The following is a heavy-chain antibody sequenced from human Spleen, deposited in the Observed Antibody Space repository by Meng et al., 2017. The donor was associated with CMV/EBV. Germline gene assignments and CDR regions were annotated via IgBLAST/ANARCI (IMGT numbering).Heavy chain of an antibody. V-gene: IGHV3-21*01. CDR3: ARERGYSSSWYGWGTFDY. Sequence: GESLKISCVGSGFIFSNSNMNWVRQAPGKGLEWVASIDSTSTYIYYADSVKGRFTISRDNAKNSLYLQMNSLRAEDTAVYYCARERGYSSSWYGWGTFDYWGQGTLVTVSS. CDR2: IDSTSTYI. D-gene: IGHD6-13*01. CDR1: GFIFSNSN. J-gene: IGHJ4*02.